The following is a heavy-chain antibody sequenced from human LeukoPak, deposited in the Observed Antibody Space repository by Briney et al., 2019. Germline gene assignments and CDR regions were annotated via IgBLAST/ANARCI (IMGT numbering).Heavy chain of an antibody. V-gene: IGHV3-21*01. CDR1: GFTFRIYS. CDR2: ISSSSSYI. Sequence: GGSLRLSCAASGFTFRIYSMNWVRQAPGKGLEWVSSISSSSSYIYYADSVKGRFTISRDNAKNSLYLQMNSLRAEDTAVYYCARDLDSSGLDYWGQGTLVTVSS. D-gene: IGHD3-22*01. CDR3: ARDLDSSGLDY. J-gene: IGHJ4*02.